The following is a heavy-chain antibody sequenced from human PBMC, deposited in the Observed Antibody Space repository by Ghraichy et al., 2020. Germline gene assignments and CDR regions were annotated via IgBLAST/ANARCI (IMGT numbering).Heavy chain of an antibody. V-gene: IGHV4-59*01. CDR2: IYYSGST. CDR1: GGSISSYY. CDR3: ARESGDSSWFPLGY. Sequence: SQTLSLTCTVSGGSISSYYWSWIRQPPGKGLEWIGYIYYSGSTNYNPSLKSRVTISVDTSKNQFSLKLSSVTAADTAVYYCARESGDSSWFPLGYWGQGTLVTVSS. D-gene: IGHD6-13*01. J-gene: IGHJ4*02.